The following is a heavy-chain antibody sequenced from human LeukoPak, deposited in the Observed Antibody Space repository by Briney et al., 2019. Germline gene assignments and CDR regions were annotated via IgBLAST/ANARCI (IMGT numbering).Heavy chain of an antibody. CDR3: AKDPFTSSSWCHHWFDP. D-gene: IGHD6-13*01. J-gene: IGHJ5*02. V-gene: IGHV3-23*01. CDR2: ISGSGGST. CDR1: GFTFSSYA. Sequence: GGSLRLSCAASGFTFSSYAMSWVRQAPGKGLEWVSAISGSGGSTYYADSVKGRFTISRDNSKNTLYLQMNSLRAEDTAVYYCAKDPFTSSSWCHHWFDPWGQGTLVTVSP.